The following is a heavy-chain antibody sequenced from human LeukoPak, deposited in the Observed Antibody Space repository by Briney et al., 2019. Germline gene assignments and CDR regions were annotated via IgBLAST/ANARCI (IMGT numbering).Heavy chain of an antibody. Sequence: PGGSLRLSCAASGFTFSDYYMSWIRQAPGKGLEWVSYISSSGSTIYYADSVKGRFTISRDNAKNSLYLQMNSLRAEDTAVYYCARAPPPTTVSHFDYWGQGTLVTVSS. D-gene: IGHD4-17*01. J-gene: IGHJ4*02. CDR1: GFTFSDYY. V-gene: IGHV3-11*04. CDR3: ARAPPPTTVSHFDY. CDR2: ISSSGSTI.